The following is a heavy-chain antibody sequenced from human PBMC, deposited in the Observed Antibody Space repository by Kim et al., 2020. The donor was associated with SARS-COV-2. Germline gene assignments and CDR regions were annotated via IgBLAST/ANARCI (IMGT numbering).Heavy chain of an antibody. Sequence: GGSLRLSCAASGFTFSSYPMSWVRQAPGKGLEWVSAVRGGGDSTYYADSVKGRFTISRDNSENTLYLQMNSLRAEDTAMYYCAKAGSGWYFDSWGQGTLVTVSS. CDR3: AKAGSGWYFDS. J-gene: IGHJ4*02. CDR2: VRGGGDST. CDR1: GFTFSSYP. D-gene: IGHD6-19*01. V-gene: IGHV3-23*01.